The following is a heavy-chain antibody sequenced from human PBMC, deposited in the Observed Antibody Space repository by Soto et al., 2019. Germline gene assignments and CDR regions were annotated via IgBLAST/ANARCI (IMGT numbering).Heavy chain of an antibody. D-gene: IGHD5-18*01. CDR3: ARGGGYSYGTNDALDI. CDR1: VFTFKTYG. J-gene: IGHJ3*02. V-gene: IGHV3-30*03. CDR2: ISDDGSNK. Sequence: PGGSLRLSCAASVFTFKTYGMHWVRQAPGKGLEWVAVISDDGSNKYNIASVEGRFTISRDNSKNTLYLQMNSLRNEDTAVYYCARGGGYSYGTNDALDIWGQGTLVTVSS.